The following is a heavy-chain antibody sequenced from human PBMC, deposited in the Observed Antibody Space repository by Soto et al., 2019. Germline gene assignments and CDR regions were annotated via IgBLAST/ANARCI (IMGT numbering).Heavy chain of an antibody. CDR1: GFTFRTYG. Sequence: VQLVESGGGVVQPGRSLRLSCAASGFTFRTYGTYWVRQAPGKGLEWVAVIWYDASNKYYADSVKGRFTISRDNSENTLYLQMNSLRAEDTAVYYCARGRVDGGELDLWGQGTLVTVSS. V-gene: IGHV3-33*01. J-gene: IGHJ4*02. CDR2: IWYDASNK. CDR3: ARGRVDGGELDL. D-gene: IGHD1-26*01.